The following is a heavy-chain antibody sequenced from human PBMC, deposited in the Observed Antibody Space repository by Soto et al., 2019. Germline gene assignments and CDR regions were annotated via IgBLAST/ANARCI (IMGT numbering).Heavy chain of an antibody. V-gene: IGHV1-69*06. CDR3: ANHHSYSSSYYWFDP. CDR2: IIPIFGTA. CDR1: GGTFSSYA. D-gene: IGHD6-13*01. J-gene: IGHJ5*02. Sequence: GASVKVSCKASGGTFSSYAISWVRQAPGQGLEWMGGIIPIFGTADYAQKFQGRVTITADKSTSTAYMELSSLRSADTAVYYCANHHSYSSSYYWFDPWGQGTLVTVSS.